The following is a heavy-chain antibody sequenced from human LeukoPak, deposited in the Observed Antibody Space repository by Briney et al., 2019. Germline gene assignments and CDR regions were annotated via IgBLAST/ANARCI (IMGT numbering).Heavy chain of an antibody. V-gene: IGHV4-61*02. CDR3: ARDRLEGYSYDGI. J-gene: IGHJ4*02. CDR1: GGSITSGLYY. Sequence: PSQTLSLTCSVSGGSITSGLYYWSWVRQPAGKGLEWVGRIYTSGGTNYNPSLKSRVTISIDTSKNQFSLELSSVTAADTAVYYCARDRLEGYSYDGIWGQGTPVTVSS. CDR2: IYTSGGT. D-gene: IGHD5-18*01.